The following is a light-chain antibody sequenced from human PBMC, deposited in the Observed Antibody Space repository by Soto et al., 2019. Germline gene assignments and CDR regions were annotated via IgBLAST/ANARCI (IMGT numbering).Light chain of an antibody. J-gene: IGLJ1*01. CDR1: NSNIGAGYD. Sequence: QSVLTQPPSVSGAPGQRVTISCTGSNSNIGAGYDVHWYQQLPGTAPKLLLHGNNNRPSGVPDRFSGSKSGTSASLAIAGLQAEDEADYYCQSYDNSLSGPNYVFGTGTKLTVL. V-gene: IGLV1-40*01. CDR2: GNN. CDR3: QSYDNSLSGPNYV.